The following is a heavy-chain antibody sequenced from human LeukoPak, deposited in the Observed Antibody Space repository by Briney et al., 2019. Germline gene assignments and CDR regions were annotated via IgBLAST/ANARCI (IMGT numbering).Heavy chain of an antibody. CDR3: AKDAPGDYSSSSGYPYYFDY. Sequence: PGGSVRLSCAASGFTFSSYAMSWVRQAPGKGLEWVSAISGSGGSTYYADSVKGRFTISRDNSKNTLYLQMNSLRAEDTAVYYCAKDAPGDYSSSSGYPYYFDYWGQGTLVTVSS. CDR1: GFTFSSYA. D-gene: IGHD6-6*01. V-gene: IGHV3-23*01. J-gene: IGHJ4*02. CDR2: ISGSGGST.